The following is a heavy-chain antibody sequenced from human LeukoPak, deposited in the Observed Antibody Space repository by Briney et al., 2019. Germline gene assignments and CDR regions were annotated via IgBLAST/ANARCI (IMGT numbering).Heavy chain of an antibody. CDR1: GYTFTGYY. V-gene: IGHV1-2*02. J-gene: IGHJ3*02. CDR3: ARDSGSSHDAFDI. CDR2: INPNSGGT. Sequence: GASVKVSCKASGYTFTGYYMHWVRQAPGRGLEWMGWINPNSGGTNYAQKFQGRVTMTRDTSISTAYMELSRLRSDDTAVYYCARDSGSSHDAFDIWGQGTMVTVSS. D-gene: IGHD3-10*01.